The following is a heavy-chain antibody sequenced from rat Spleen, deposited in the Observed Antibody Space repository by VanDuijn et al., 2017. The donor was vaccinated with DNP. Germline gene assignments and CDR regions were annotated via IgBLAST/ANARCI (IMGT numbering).Heavy chain of an antibody. D-gene: IGHD1-4*01. V-gene: IGHV2S8*01. Sequence: QVQLKESGPGLVQPSQTLSLTCTVSGFSLTTYGVSWVRQPPGKGLEWIAAISRTGDTYYKSPLKPRLSISRDTSKSQVFLTMNSLQTEDTGIYYCNGRSWEAVAYPTDYWGQGVMVTVSS. CDR3: NGRSWEAVAYPTDY. CDR2: ISRTGDT. CDR1: GFSLTTYG. J-gene: IGHJ2*01.